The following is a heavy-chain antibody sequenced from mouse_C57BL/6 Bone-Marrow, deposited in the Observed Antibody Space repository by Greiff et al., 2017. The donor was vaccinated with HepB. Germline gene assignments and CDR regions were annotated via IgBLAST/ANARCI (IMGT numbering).Heavy chain of an antibody. V-gene: IGHV1-50*01. CDR3: AREAKDGYWAWFAY. D-gene: IGHD2-3*01. J-gene: IGHJ3*01. Sequence: QVQLQQPGAELVKPGASVKLSCKASGYTFTSYWMQWVKQRPGQGLEWIGEIDPSDSYTNSNQKFKGKATLTVDTSSSTAYMQLSSLTSEDSAVYYCAREAKDGYWAWFAYWGQGTLVTVSA. CDR2: IDPSDSYT. CDR1: GYTFTSYW.